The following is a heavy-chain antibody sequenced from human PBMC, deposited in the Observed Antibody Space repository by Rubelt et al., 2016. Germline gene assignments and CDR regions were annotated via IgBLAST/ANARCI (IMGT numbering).Heavy chain of an antibody. CDR1: GGSFRGYY. D-gene: IGHD1-26*01. Sequence: QVQLQQWCAGLLKPSETLSLTCAVYGGSFRGYYWSWIRQPPGQGLVWIGEINHRGMTNYNQSLKSRVTISVDTSKNQFSLKLGSVTAADAAVYYCARRRRYSGSSYWYFDLWGRGTLVTVSS. CDR2: INHRGMT. J-gene: IGHJ2*01. CDR3: ARRRRYSGSSYWYFDL. V-gene: IGHV4-34*01.